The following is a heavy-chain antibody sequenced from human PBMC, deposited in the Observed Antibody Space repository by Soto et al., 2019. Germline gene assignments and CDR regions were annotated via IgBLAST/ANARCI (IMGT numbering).Heavy chain of an antibody. CDR2: FYSSGSI. V-gene: IGHV4-39*07. CDR1: GYSITAGGYY. J-gene: IGHJ5*02. D-gene: IGHD6-19*01. CDR3: ARMYSSGSGWFHP. Sequence: PSETLSLTCFVSGYSITAGGYYWSLIRPPPGKVLEWIGSFYSSGSIIYNPSIRSRVSISGDTSSNQFSMSLTSVTAADTARYYCARMYSSGSGWFHPWGQGTLVTVSS.